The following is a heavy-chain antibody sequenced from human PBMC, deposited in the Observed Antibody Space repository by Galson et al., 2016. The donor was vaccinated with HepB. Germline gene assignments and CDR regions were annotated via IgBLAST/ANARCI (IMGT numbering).Heavy chain of an antibody. V-gene: IGHV3-74*01. D-gene: IGHD3-10*01. Sequence: SLRLSCAASGSNYWMHWVRQAPGQGLVWAARINTDGTDTHYADSVKGRFTISRDNAKSTVYLQMDGLRVDDTAAYYCARSPRILWFEVDYWGQGILVTVSS. CDR2: INTDGTDT. CDR3: ARSPRILWFEVDY. J-gene: IGHJ4*02. CDR1: GSNYW.